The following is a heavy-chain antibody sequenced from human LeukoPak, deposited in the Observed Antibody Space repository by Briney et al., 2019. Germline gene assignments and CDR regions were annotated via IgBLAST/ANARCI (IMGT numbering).Heavy chain of an antibody. V-gene: IGHV3-21*01. CDR2: ISSSSGYI. CDR1: GFTFSGYS. D-gene: IGHD6-19*01. Sequence: GGSLRLSCAASGFTFSGYSMNWVRQAPGEGLEWVSSISSSSGYIYYAVSVKGRFTISRDNAKNSLYLQMNSLRAEDTAVYYCARASGIAVAGTRAADPSFDYWGQGTLVTVSS. J-gene: IGHJ4*02. CDR3: ARASGIAVAGTRAADPSFDY.